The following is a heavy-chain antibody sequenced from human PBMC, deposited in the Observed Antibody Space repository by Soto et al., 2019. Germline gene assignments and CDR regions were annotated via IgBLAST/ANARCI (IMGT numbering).Heavy chain of an antibody. Sequence: SETLSLTCTVSGGSISSGDYYWSWIRQPPGKGLEWIGYIYYSGSTYYNPSLKSRVTISVDTSKNQFSLKLSSVTAADTAVYYCARVFQYYYDSSGYYSLFDYWGQGTLVTVSS. CDR2: IYYSGST. CDR1: GGSISSGDYY. J-gene: IGHJ4*02. D-gene: IGHD3-22*01. CDR3: ARVFQYYYDSSGYYSLFDY. V-gene: IGHV4-30-4*01.